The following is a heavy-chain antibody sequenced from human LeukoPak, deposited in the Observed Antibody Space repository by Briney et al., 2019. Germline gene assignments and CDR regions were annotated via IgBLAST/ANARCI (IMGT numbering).Heavy chain of an antibody. CDR1: GFTFSSYT. V-gene: IGHV3-30*04. CDR3: AIGQTGNFDY. Sequence: GGSLRLSCAASGFTFSSYTIHWVRQASGKGLEWVAVISYDGSKTYYADSVKGRFTISRDDSKNTLYLQMNSLRAEDTAVYYCAIGQTGNFDYWGQGTLVTVSS. J-gene: IGHJ4*02. CDR2: ISYDGSKT. D-gene: IGHD1-1*01.